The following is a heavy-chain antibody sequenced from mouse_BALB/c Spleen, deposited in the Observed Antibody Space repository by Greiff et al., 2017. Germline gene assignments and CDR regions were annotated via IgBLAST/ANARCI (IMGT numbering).Heavy chain of an antibody. CDR2: IDPANGNT. D-gene: IGHD5-1*01. CDR3: ARPLPFYYAMDY. CDR1: GFNIKDTY. V-gene: IGHV14-3*02. Sequence: VHVKQSGAELVKPGASVKLSCTASGFNIKDTYMHWVKQRPEQGLEWIGRIDPANGNTKYDPKFQGKATITADTSSNTAYLQLSSLTSEDTAVYYCARPLPFYYAMDYWGQGTSVTVSS. J-gene: IGHJ4*01.